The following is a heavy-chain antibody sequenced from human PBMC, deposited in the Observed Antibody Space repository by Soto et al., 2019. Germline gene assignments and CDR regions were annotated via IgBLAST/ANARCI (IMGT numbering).Heavy chain of an antibody. V-gene: IGHV4-4*07. CDR1: GGSISEKY. Sequence: SETLSLTCIVSGGSISEKYWNWVRQPPGKGLEWIGLVFATGHTDYNPSLKSRVTMSVDASKNQFSLRLTSMTAADTAVYYCVASLAASGLNWLDPWGRGTLVTLSS. CDR3: VASLAASGLNWLDP. D-gene: IGHD6-13*01. CDR2: VFATGHT. J-gene: IGHJ5*02.